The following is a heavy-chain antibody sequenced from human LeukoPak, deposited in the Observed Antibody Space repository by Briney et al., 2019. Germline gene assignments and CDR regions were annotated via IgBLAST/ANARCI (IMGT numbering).Heavy chain of an antibody. D-gene: IGHD3-10*01. Sequence: ASLKVSCKVSGYTLTEFSMHWVRQAPGKGLEWMGGFDPEDGEAIYAQKFQGRVTMTEDTSTDTAYMELSSLRSEDTAVYYCATGTYYYGSGSYPYWGQGTLVTVSS. CDR3: ATGTYYYGSGSYPY. CDR2: FDPEDGEA. CDR1: GYTLTEFS. J-gene: IGHJ4*02. V-gene: IGHV1-24*01.